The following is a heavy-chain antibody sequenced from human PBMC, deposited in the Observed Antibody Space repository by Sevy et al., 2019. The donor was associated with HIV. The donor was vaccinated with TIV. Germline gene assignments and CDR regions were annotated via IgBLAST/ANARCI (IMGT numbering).Heavy chain of an antibody. D-gene: IGHD2-2*01. CDR2: ISYDGSNK. V-gene: IGHV3-30*18. CDR3: AKSARYCSSTSCYYYYYYGMDV. J-gene: IGHJ6*02. CDR1: GFTFSSYG. Sequence: GGSLRLSCAASGFTFSSYGMHWVRQAPGKGLEWVAVISYDGSNKYYADSVKGRFTISRDNSKNTLYLQMNSLRAGDTAVYYCAKSARYCSSTSCYYYYYYGMDVWGQGTTVTVSS.